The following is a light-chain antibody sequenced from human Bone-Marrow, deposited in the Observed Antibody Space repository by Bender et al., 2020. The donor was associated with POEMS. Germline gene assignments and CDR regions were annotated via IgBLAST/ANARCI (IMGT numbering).Light chain of an antibody. J-gene: IGLJ2*01. V-gene: IGLV2-8*01. CDR3: ASYTASNTVI. CDR2: EVS. Sequence: QSALTQPPSASGSPGQSVAISCTGTTSDAGDFNYVAWYQQHPGKAPKLIIYEVSKRPSGVPDRFSGSKSGNTVSLTISGRQAEDEANYYCASYTASNTVIFGGGTKLTVL. CDR1: TSDAGDFNY.